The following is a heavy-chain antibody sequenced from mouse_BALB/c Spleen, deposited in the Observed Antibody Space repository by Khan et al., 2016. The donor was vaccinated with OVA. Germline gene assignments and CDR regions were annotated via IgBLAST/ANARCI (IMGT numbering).Heavy chain of an antibody. V-gene: IGHV3-2*02. J-gene: IGHJ2*01. CDR2: IRYSGRT. Sequence: EVQLQESGPGLVKPSQSLSLTCTVTGYSITSDYAWNWIRQFPGNKLEWMGSIRYSGRTSYNHSLKSRISLTRDTSKNPFFLQLNSVTTADTATYYCARSLTITTVVATYFDYWGQGTTLTVSS. CDR3: ARSLTITTVVATYFDY. D-gene: IGHD1-1*01. CDR1: GYSITSDYA.